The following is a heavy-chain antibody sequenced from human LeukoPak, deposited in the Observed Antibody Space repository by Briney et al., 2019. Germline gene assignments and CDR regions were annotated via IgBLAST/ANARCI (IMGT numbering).Heavy chain of an antibody. D-gene: IGHD3-10*01. CDR1: GGTFSSYA. Sequence: ASVKVSCKASGGTFSSYAIGWVRQAPGQGLEWMGGIIPIFGTANYAQKFQGRVTITADESTSTAYMELSSLRSEDTAVYYCARVAGSGSYYSDYWGQGTLVTVSS. CDR2: IIPIFGTA. CDR3: ARVAGSGSYYSDY. V-gene: IGHV1-69*13. J-gene: IGHJ4*02.